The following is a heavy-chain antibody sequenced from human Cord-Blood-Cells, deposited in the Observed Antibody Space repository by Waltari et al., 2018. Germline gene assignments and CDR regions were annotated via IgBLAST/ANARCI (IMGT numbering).Heavy chain of an antibody. CDR1: GYIFTGYY. V-gene: IGHV1-2*02. D-gene: IGHD6-13*01. CDR3: ARSVYGSPGAFDV. CDR2: INPNSGGT. Sequence: QVQLVQSGAAVKKPGASVKVSCKASGYIFTGYYMHWVRQAPGQGLEWMGWINPNSGGTKYAQKVQGKVTMTRDTSISTAYMELSRLRSDDTAVYYCARSVYGSPGAFDVWGQGTMVTVSS. J-gene: IGHJ3*01.